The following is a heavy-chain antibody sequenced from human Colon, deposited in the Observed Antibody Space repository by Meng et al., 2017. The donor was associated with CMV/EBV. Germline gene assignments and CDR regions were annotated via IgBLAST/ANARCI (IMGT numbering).Heavy chain of an antibody. CDR1: GYSFTSYW. CDR3: ARRSRGWSGTAYYFDY. V-gene: IGHV5-51*01. CDR2: IYPGDSDT. J-gene: IGHJ4*02. D-gene: IGHD6-19*01. Sequence: GESLKISCKGSGYSFTSYWIGWVRQMPGKGLEWMGIIYPGDSDTRYSPSFQGQVTISADKSISTAYLQWSSLKASDTAMYYCARRSRGWSGTAYYFDYWGQGTLVTVSS.